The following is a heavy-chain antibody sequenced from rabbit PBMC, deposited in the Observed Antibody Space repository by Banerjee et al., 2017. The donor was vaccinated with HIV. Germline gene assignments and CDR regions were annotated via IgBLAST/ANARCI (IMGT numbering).Heavy chain of an antibody. CDR2: IYTSSGIT. CDR1: GFSFSSNV. V-gene: IGHV1S45*01. D-gene: IGHD4-1*01. Sequence: QEQLVESGGDLVKPGASLTLTCTASGFSFSSNVMCWVRQAPGKGLEWIACIYTSSGITYYATWAKGRFTISKTSSTTVTLQMTSLTAADTATYFCARDLAGVTGWNFGLWGPGTLVTVS. CDR3: ARDLAGVTGWNFGL. J-gene: IGHJ4*01.